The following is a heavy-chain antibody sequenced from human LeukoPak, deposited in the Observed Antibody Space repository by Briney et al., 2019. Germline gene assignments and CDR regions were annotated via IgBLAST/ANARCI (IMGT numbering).Heavy chain of an antibody. J-gene: IGHJ6*03. D-gene: IGHD3-3*01. CDR2: IYPSGST. V-gene: IGHV4-4*07. CDR3: AREDRYFWSGYSYYYYMDV. Sequence: PSETLSLTCTVSGGSIYSYYWSWIGQPAGKGLEWIGRIYPSGSTNYNPSLKSRVTMSVDTSKNQFSLKLSSVTAADTAVYYCAREDRYFWSGYSYYYYMDVWGKGTTVTVSS. CDR1: GGSIYSYY.